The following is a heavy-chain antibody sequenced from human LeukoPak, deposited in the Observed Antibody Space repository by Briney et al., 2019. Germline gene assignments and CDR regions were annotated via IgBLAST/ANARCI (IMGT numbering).Heavy chain of an antibody. CDR2: INHSGST. D-gene: IGHD6-13*01. CDR1: GGSFSGYY. V-gene: IGHV4-34*01. J-gene: IGHJ1*01. Sequence: SETLSLTCAVYGGSFSGYYWSWIRQPPGKGLEWSGKINHSGSTNYNPSLKSRVTISVDTSKNQFSLKLSSVTAADTAVYYCARQQYSSSWYAYFQHWGQGTLVTVSS. CDR3: ARQQYSSSWYAYFQH.